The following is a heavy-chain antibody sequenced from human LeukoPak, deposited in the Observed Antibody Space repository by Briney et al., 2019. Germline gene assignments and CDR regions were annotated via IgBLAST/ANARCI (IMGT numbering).Heavy chain of an antibody. CDR1: GYTFTSYD. Sequence: ASVKVSCKASGYTFTSYDINWVRQATGQGLEWMGWMNPNSGNTGYAQKFQGRVTITRNTSISTAYMELSSLRSEDTAVYYCAGVGVGATHRWDYYYYYMDVWGKGTTVTVSS. D-gene: IGHD1-26*01. CDR2: MNPNSGNT. J-gene: IGHJ6*03. CDR3: AGVGVGATHRWDYYYYYMDV. V-gene: IGHV1-8*03.